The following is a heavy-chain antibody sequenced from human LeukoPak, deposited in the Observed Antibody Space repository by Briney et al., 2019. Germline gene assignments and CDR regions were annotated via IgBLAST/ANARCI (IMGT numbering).Heavy chain of an antibody. Sequence: GGSLRLSCAASGFTFSSYGMHWVRQAPGKGLEWVAFIRYDGSNKYYADPVKGRFTISRDNSKNTLYLQMNSLRAEDTAVYYCAKDLRRYSGSPYYYYYMDVWGKGTTVTISS. D-gene: IGHD1-26*01. J-gene: IGHJ6*03. CDR2: IRYDGSNK. V-gene: IGHV3-30*02. CDR1: GFTFSSYG. CDR3: AKDLRRYSGSPYYYYYMDV.